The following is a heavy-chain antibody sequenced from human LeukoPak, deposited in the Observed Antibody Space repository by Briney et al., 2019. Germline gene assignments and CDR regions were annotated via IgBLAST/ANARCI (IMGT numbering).Heavy chain of an antibody. CDR2: IYYSGST. V-gene: IGHV4-59*01. D-gene: IGHD3-9*01. CDR3: AREGISYYDILTGYHYGMDV. Sequence: SETLSLTCTVSGGSISSYYWSWIRQPPGKGLEWIGYIYYSGSTNNNPSLKSRVTISVDTSKNQFSLKLSSVTAADTAVYYCAREGISYYDILTGYHYGMDVWGQGTTVTVSS. J-gene: IGHJ6*02. CDR1: GGSISSYY.